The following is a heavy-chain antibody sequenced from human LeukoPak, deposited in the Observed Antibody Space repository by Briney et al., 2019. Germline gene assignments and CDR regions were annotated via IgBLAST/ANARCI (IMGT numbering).Heavy chain of an antibody. CDR1: GYTLTELS. J-gene: IGHJ4*02. CDR2: FDPEDGET. D-gene: IGHD3-3*01. Sequence: PGASVKVSCKVSGYTLTELSMHWARQAPGKGLEWMGGFDPEDGETIYAQKFQGRVTMTEDTSTDTAYMELSSLRSEDTAVYYCATTHYDFWSGYYTTYHFDYWGQGTLVTVSS. V-gene: IGHV1-24*01. CDR3: ATTHYDFWSGYYTTYHFDY.